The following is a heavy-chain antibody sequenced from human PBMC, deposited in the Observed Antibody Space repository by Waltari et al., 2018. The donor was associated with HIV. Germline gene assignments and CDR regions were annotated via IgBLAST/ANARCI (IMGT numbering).Heavy chain of an antibody. J-gene: IGHJ6*02. CDR2: INHSGSI. V-gene: IGHV4-34*01. D-gene: IGHD7-27*01. CDR3: ARGSWGSGMDV. Sequence: QVRLQQWGAGLLTPSETLSPGCAVSGGSFSGYYGSWIRQSPGKGLECIGEINHSGSINYNPSLKSRVIISVDRYKNQFSLKLTSVTAADTAVYYCARGSWGSGMDVWGLGTTVIVSS. CDR1: GGSFSGYY.